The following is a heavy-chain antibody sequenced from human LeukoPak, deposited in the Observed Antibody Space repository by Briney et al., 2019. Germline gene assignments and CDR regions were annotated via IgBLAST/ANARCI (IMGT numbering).Heavy chain of an antibody. J-gene: IGHJ6*02. Sequence: ASVKVSCKASGYTFTSYGINWVRQATGQGLEWMGWMNPNSGNTGYAQKFQGRVTMTRNTSISTAYMELSSLRSEDTAVYYCARVKGALYGNYGMDVWGQGTTVTVSS. D-gene: IGHD2/OR15-2a*01. CDR1: GYTFTSYG. CDR3: ARVKGALYGNYGMDV. V-gene: IGHV1-8*02. CDR2: MNPNSGNT.